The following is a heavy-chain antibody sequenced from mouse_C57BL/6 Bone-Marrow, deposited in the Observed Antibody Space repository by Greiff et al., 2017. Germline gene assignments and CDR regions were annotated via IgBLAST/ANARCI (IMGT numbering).Heavy chain of an antibody. D-gene: IGHD2-5*01. CDR3: AREGSNFYAMDY. CDR2: INPYNGGT. Sequence: VQLKESGPVLVKPGASVKMSCKASGYTFTDYYMNWVKQSHGKRLAWIGVINPYNGGTSSNQKFKGKATLTVDKSSSTAYMELNRLTSEDSAVYYCAREGSNFYAMDYWGQGTSVTVSS. CDR1: GYTFTDYY. J-gene: IGHJ4*01. V-gene: IGHV1-19*01.